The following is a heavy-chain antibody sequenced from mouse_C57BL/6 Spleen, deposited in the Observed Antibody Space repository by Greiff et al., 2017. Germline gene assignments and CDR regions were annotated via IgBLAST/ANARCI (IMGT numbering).Heavy chain of an antibody. CDR2: IDPSDSYT. CDR1: GYTFTSYW. Sequence: VQLQQPGAELVMPGASVKLSCKASGYTFTSYWMHWVKQRPGQGLEWIGEIDPSDSYTNYNQKFKGKSTLTVDKSSSTAYMQLSSLTSEDSAVYYCARWGAYYYASRYYAMQYWSQGKPGTVSS. J-gene: IGHJ4*01. D-gene: IGHD1-1*01. CDR3: ARWGAYYYASRYYAMQY. V-gene: IGHV1-69*01.